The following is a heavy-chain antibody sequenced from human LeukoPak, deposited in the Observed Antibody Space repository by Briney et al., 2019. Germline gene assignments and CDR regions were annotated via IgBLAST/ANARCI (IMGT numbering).Heavy chain of an antibody. V-gene: IGHV3-30*18. CDR3: AKDLLYYGPGTYYNAAEYFQF. Sequence: GGSLRLSCAASGLTFSSYAMHWVRQAPGKGLEWVAVISYDGSNKDYADSVKGRFTISRDNSRNTLSLQMNSLRPEDTAAYYCAKDLLYYGPGTYYNAAEYFQFWGQGTQVTVSS. CDR1: GLTFSSYA. J-gene: IGHJ1*01. D-gene: IGHD3-10*01. CDR2: ISYDGSNK.